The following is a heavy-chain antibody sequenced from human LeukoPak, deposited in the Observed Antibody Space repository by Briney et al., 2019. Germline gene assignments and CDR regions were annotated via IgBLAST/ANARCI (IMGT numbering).Heavy chain of an antibody. CDR2: IYYSGST. J-gene: IGHJ4*02. D-gene: IGHD6-19*01. V-gene: IGHV4-39*01. CDR1: GGSISSSSYY. Sequence: SQTLSLTCSVSGGSISSSSYYWGWIRQPPGKGLEWIGSIYYSGSTYYNPSHKSRVTISVDTSKNQFSLKLSSVTAADTAVYYCARSLAVAAPLRYWGQGTLVTVSS. CDR3: ARSLAVAAPLRY.